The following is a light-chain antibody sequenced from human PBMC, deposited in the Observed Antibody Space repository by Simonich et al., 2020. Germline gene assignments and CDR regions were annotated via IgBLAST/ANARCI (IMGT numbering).Light chain of an antibody. CDR1: QSFSSY. CDR3: QQYNNWPPIT. Sequence: EIVLTQSPATLSLSPGERATLSCRARQSFSSYLARYQQKPGQAPRLLIYAASNRATGIPARFSGSGSGTDFTLTISSMQSEDFAVYYCQQYNNWPPITFGQGTRLEIK. J-gene: IGKJ5*01. CDR2: AAS. V-gene: IGKV3-11*01.